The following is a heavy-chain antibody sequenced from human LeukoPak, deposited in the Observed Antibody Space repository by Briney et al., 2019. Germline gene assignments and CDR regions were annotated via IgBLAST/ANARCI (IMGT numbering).Heavy chain of an antibody. Sequence: TSQTLSLTCAVSGGSISSGGYYWSWIRQHPGKGLEWIGYIYYSGSTYYNPSLKSRVTISVDTDKNQFSLKLSSVTAADTAVYYCARDRGYPRAWFDPWGQGTLVTVSS. CDR2: IYYSGST. V-gene: IGHV4-31*11. CDR1: GGSISSGGYY. D-gene: IGHD1-1*01. CDR3: ARDRGYPRAWFDP. J-gene: IGHJ5*02.